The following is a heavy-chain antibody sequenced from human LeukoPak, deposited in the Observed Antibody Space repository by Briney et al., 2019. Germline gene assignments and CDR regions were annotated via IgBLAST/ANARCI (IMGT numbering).Heavy chain of an antibody. D-gene: IGHD2-2*01. V-gene: IGHV3-23*01. CDR2: ISGSGGST. J-gene: IGHJ4*02. CDR1: GFTSSSYA. CDR3: AKSIVVVPAGDY. Sequence: GGSLRLSCAASGFTSSSYAMSWVRQAPGKGLEWVSAISGSGGSTYYADSVKGRFTISRDNSKNTLYLQMNSLRAGDTAVYYCAKSIVVVPAGDYWGQGTLVTVSS.